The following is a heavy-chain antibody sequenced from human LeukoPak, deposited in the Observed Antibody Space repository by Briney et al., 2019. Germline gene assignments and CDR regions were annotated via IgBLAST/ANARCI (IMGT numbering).Heavy chain of an antibody. CDR1: GGTFSSYA. CDR3: ARDPDCYGHFDY. D-gene: IGHD2-21*02. V-gene: IGHV1-69*13. Sequence: GASVKVSCKASGGTFSSYAISWVRQAPGQGLEWMGGIIPIFGTANYAQKFQGRVTITADESTSTAYMELSSLRSEDTAVYYCARDPDCYGHFDYWGQGTLVTVSS. J-gene: IGHJ4*02. CDR2: IIPIFGTA.